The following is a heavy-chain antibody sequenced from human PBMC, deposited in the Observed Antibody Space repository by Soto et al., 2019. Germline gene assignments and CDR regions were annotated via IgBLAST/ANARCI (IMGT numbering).Heavy chain of an antibody. D-gene: IGHD5-18*01. J-gene: IGHJ4*02. CDR1: GFILKNYG. Sequence: GGSLRLSCVASGFILKNYGIHWVRQAPGKGLEWVAIIWFDGSLKFYADSVKGRFTISRDNSKNTLYLQMNSLRAEDTAVYYCARDHPPTGYVDTAMVRIFDYWGQGTLVTVSS. V-gene: IGHV3-30*02. CDR2: IWFDGSLK. CDR3: ARDHPPTGYVDTAMVRIFDY.